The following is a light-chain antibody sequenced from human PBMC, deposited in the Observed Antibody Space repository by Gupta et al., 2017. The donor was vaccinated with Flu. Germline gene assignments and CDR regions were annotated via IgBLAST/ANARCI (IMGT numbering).Light chain of an antibody. V-gene: IGKV2-28*01. Sequence: IALSQSPLSLPVTPGEPASISCRSGQSLLHSNGYNYLQWYLQKPGQSPQLLTSLASNRASGVPVRFSGSGSGTDFTLKISRMEAEDVGVYYCMQALLTPFTFGQGTKLQIK. CDR1: QSLLHSNGYNY. CDR3: MQALLTPFT. J-gene: IGKJ2*01. CDR2: LAS.